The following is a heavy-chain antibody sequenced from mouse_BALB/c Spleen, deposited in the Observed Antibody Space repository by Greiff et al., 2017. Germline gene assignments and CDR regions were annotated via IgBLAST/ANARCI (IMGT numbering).Heavy chain of an antibody. CDR3: ARLNWDGD. J-gene: IGHJ2*01. Sequence: EVQLQESGPGLVKPSQSLSLTCTVTGYSITSDYAWNWIRQFPGNKLEWMGYISYSGSTSYNPSLKSRISITRDTSKNQFFLQLNSVTAEDTATYYCARLNWDGDWGQGTTLTVSS. CDR1: GYSITSDYA. V-gene: IGHV3-2*02. D-gene: IGHD4-1*01. CDR2: ISYSGST.